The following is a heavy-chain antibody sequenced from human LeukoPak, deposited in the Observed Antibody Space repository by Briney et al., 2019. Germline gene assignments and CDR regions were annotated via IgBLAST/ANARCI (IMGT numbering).Heavy chain of an antibody. CDR2: IVGTGGNI. J-gene: IGHJ4*02. CDR1: GFSFSNYA. CDR3: AKGLTWDSTSCSD. D-gene: IGHD2-2*01. Sequence: GXXLRLSCAASGFSFSNYAMSWVRQAPGKGLEWVSAIVGTGGNIYYADSVKGRFTISRDNFKSTLYLQMNSLRAEDTAVYYCAKGLTWDSTSCSDWGQGTLVTVSS. V-gene: IGHV3-23*01.